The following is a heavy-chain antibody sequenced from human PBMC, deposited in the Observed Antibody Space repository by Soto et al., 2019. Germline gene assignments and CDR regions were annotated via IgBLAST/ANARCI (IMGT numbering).Heavy chain of an antibody. CDR2: IIPIFGRA. D-gene: IGHD6-25*01. CDR3: ARVQRLADFAC. V-gene: IGHV1-69*05. Sequence: QVQLVQSGAEVKKPGSSVKVSCKASGGTFSSYTITWVRQAPGQGLEWMGGIIPIFGRANYAQKFQGRVTITPDDPTSTAYMELSILSFEDTAVYHCARVQRLADFACWGQRTLVTVSS. CDR1: GGTFSSYT. J-gene: IGHJ4*02.